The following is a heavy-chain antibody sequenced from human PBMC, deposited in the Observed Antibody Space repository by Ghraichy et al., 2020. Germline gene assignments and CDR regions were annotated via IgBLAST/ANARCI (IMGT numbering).Heavy chain of an antibody. J-gene: IGHJ4*02. V-gene: IGHV3-23*01. CDR1: VFTFSTYA. Sequence: LSLTCAASVFTFSTYAMSWVRQAPGKGLEWVSAITGSGGSTYYAASVKGRFTISRDNSKNTLYLQVNSLRAEDTAVYYCAKSLKVGATYSVSDYWGQGTLVTVSS. CDR2: ITGSGGST. D-gene: IGHD1-26*01. CDR3: AKSLKVGATYSVSDY.